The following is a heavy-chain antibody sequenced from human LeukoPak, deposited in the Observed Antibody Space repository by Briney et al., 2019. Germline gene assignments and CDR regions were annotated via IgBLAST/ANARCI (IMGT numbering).Heavy chain of an antibody. CDR1: GFTFSSYA. CDR3: AKIRGVYYDSSGCLDY. D-gene: IGHD3-22*01. J-gene: IGHJ4*02. Sequence: GGSLRLSCAASGFTFSSYAMSWVRQAPGKGLEGVSAISGSGGSTYYADSVKGRFTISRDNSKNTLYLQMNSLRAEDTAVYYCAKIRGVYYDSSGCLDYWGQGTLVTVSS. CDR2: ISGSGGST. V-gene: IGHV3-23*01.